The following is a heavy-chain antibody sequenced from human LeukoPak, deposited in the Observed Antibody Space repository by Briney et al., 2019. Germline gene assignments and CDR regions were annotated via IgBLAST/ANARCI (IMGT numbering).Heavy chain of an antibody. CDR3: AIRGYSGYDPLGVDY. J-gene: IGHJ4*02. CDR2: IIPILGIA. D-gene: IGHD5-12*01. CDR1: VGTFSSYA. Sequence: SSVKVSCKASVGTFSSYAISWVRQAPGQALEWMGRIIPILGIANYAQKFQGRVTITADKSTSTDYMQLSSLRSEDTAVYYCAIRGYSGYDPLGVDYWGQGTLVTVSS. V-gene: IGHV1-69*04.